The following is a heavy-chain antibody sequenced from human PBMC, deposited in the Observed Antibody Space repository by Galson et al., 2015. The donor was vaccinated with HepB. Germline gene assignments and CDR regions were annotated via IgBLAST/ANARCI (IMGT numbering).Heavy chain of an antibody. CDR2: ISWNSGSI. V-gene: IGHV3-9*01. D-gene: IGHD5-24*01. Sequence: SLRLSCAASGFTFDDYAMHWVRQAPGKGLEWVSGISWNSGSIGYADSVKGRFTISRDNAKNSLYLQMNSLRAEDTALYYCAKDRDGYRGDAFDIWGQGTMVTVSS. CDR1: GFTFDDYA. J-gene: IGHJ3*02. CDR3: AKDRDGYRGDAFDI.